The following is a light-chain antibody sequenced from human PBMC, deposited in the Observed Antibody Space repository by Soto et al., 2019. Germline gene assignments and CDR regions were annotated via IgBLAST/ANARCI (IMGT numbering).Light chain of an antibody. Sequence: QSALTQPASVSGSPGQSITISCTGTNSDVGAYNYVSWYQQHPGKVPKVMIFDVSSRPSGVSNRFSGSKSGNTASLTISGLQAEDEADYYCSSYTTSRNVVFGGGTKLTVL. CDR1: NSDVGAYNY. V-gene: IGLV2-14*03. J-gene: IGLJ2*01. CDR3: SSYTTSRNVV. CDR2: DVS.